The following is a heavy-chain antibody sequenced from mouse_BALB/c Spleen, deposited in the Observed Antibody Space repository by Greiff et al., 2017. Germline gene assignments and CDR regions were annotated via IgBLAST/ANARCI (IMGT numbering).Heavy chain of an antibody. CDR1: GFSLSTSGMG. CDR2: IWWDDDK. J-gene: IGHJ1*01. D-gene: IGHD2-4*01. CDR3: ARIYYDYDGDWYFDV. Sequence: QVTLKESGPGILQPSQTLSLTCSFSGFSLSTSGMGVGWIRQPSGKGLEWLAHIWWDDDKRYNPALKSRLTISKDTSSNQVFLKIASVDTADTATYYCARIYYDYDGDWYFDVWGAGTTVTVSA. V-gene: IGHV8-8*01.